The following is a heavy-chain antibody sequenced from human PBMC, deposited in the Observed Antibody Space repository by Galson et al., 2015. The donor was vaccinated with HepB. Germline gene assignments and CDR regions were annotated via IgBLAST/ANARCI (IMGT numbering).Heavy chain of an antibody. V-gene: IGHV3-7*03. CDR2: INPDRSKE. J-gene: IGHJ4*02. CDR3: ARDSGNGGSQD. CDR1: EFTFSSYW. Sequence: SLRLSCAGSEFTFSSYWMNWVRQAPGKGLEWVAHINPDRSKEYYAASLKGRFTISRDNAKNSLYLQMDSLRAEDTAVYYGARDSGNGGSQDLGQGTLVSVSS. D-gene: IGHD2-8*01.